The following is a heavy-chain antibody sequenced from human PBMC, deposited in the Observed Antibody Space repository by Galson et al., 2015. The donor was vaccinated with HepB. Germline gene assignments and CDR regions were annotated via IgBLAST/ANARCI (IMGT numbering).Heavy chain of an antibody. CDR1: GFIFSSYA. Sequence: SLRLSCAASGFIFSSYAMSWVRQAPGKGLEWVSAISGSGGSTYYADSVKGRFTISRDNSKNTLYLQMNSLRAEDTAVYYCAKDPTVLPPVDIWGQGTMVTVSS. CDR2: ISGSGGST. J-gene: IGHJ3*02. D-gene: IGHD4/OR15-4a*01. V-gene: IGHV3-23*01. CDR3: AKDPTVLPPVDI.